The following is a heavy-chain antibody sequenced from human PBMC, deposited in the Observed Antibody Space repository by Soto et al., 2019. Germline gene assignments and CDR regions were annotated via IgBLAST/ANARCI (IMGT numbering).Heavy chain of an antibody. V-gene: IGHV3-74*03. CDR1: GCTFSNYW. J-gene: IGHJ6*02. CDR2: INIDGSGT. CDR3: ARDSYAPHV. D-gene: IGHD4-17*01. Sequence: GGTLRLSCAASGCTFSNYWMHWVRQAPGRGLVWVSRINIDGSGTTYADSVKGRFTISRDNAKNTVFLEMKNLRAADTAVYYCARDSYAPHVWGQGTTVTVSS.